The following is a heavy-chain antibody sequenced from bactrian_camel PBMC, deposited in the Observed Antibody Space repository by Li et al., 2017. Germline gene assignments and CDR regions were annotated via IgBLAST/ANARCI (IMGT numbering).Heavy chain of an antibody. V-gene: IGHV3S54*01. CDR3: AASTVGVGLCGPWWPRLVFNY. Sequence: HVQLVESGGGSVQAGGPLRLSCVSSRYLVNTNCMVWFRQAAGKEREVVARIYAGGGNTYYSDSVKGRFTISTDNAKNTLFLQMNSLKPEDTAMYYCAASTVGVGLCGPWWPRLVFNYWGQGTQVTVS. D-gene: IGHD7*01. J-gene: IGHJ4*01. CDR2: IYAGGGNT. CDR1: RYLVNTNC.